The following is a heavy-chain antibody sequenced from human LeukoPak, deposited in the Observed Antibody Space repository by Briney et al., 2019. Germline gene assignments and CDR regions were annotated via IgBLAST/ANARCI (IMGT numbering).Heavy chain of an antibody. J-gene: IGHJ4*02. Sequence: GRSLRLSCSASGFTFSSYPMHWVRQAPGKGLEYVSTISSIGGSTYHADPVKGRFTISRDNSKNTLYLQMSSLRTEDTAVYFCVKTTTVALDYWGQGTLVTVSS. D-gene: IGHD4-23*01. V-gene: IGHV3-64D*09. CDR3: VKTTTVALDY. CDR2: ISSIGGST. CDR1: GFTFSSYP.